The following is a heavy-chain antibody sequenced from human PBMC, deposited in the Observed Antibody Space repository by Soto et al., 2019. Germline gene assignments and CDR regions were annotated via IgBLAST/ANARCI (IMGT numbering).Heavy chain of an antibody. J-gene: IGHJ5*02. CDR3: ARVGDIVVVVAATRRRVNWFDP. V-gene: IGHV4-31*03. CDR1: GGSISSGGYY. CDR2: IYYSGST. D-gene: IGHD2-15*01. Sequence: QVQLQESGPGLVKPSQTLSLTCTVSGGSISSGGYYWSWIRQHPGKGLEWIGYIYYSGSTYYNPSLRSRVTISVDTSKNQFSLKLSSVTAADTAVYYCARVGDIVVVVAATRRRVNWFDPWGQGTLVTVSS.